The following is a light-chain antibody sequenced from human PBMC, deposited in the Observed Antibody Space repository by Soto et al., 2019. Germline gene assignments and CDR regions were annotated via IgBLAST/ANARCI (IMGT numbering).Light chain of an antibody. Sequence: QSALTQPRSGSGSPGQSVTISCTGTSSDVGGYNYVSWYQQHPGKAPKLIIYDVSKRPSGVPDRFSGSKSGNTASLTISGLQAEAEADYYCCSYAGSYTLWVFGGGTKLTVL. J-gene: IGLJ3*02. CDR3: CSYAGSYTLWV. CDR1: SSDVGGYNY. V-gene: IGLV2-11*01. CDR2: DVS.